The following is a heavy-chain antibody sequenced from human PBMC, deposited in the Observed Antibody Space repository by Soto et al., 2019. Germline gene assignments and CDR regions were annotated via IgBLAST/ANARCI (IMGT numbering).Heavy chain of an antibody. CDR1: GGSFSGYY. J-gene: IGHJ4*02. CDR2: INHSGST. V-gene: IGHV4-34*01. Sequence: QVQLQQWGAGLLKPSETLSLTCAVYGGSFSGYYWSWIRQPPGKGLEWIGEINHSGSTNYNPSLKSRVTISVDTSKNQFSLKLSSVTAADTAVYYCARAHTMVGGVDYWGQGTLVTVSS. D-gene: IGHD3-10*01. CDR3: ARAHTMVGGVDY.